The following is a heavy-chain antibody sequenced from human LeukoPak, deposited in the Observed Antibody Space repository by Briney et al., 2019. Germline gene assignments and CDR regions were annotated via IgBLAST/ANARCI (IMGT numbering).Heavy chain of an antibody. CDR2: AYGDGSSQ. CDR1: GFLFSGYG. V-gene: IGHV3-33*01. D-gene: IGHD4-11*01. CDR3: ATGGNFYYSH. J-gene: IGHJ1*01. Sequence: GGSLRPSCAASGFLFSGYGMHWVRQAPGKGLEWVAVAYGDGSSQYYADSVKGRFSISKDISKNTLSLQMNSLRAEDTAVYSCATGGNFYYSHWGQGTLVTVSS.